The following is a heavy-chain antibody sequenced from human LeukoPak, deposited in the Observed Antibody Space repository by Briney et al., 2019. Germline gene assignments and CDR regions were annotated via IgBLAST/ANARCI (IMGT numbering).Heavy chain of an antibody. CDR2: VSPSHTTR. D-gene: IGHD3-3*02. CDR3: ARDYILPLETDNGDGFAI. CDR1: GYTFTSYG. J-gene: IGHJ3*02. Sequence: SSVKVSCKASGYTFTSYGINWVRQAPGQGLEWMGWVSPSHTTRVYAQQFQGRVTMTADTNTNTVSMELRSLRSDDTAVYFCARDYILPLETDNGDGFAIWGQGTVVSVSS. V-gene: IGHV1-18*01.